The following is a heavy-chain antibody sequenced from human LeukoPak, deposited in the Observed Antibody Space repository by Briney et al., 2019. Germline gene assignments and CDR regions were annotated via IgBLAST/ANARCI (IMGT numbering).Heavy chain of an antibody. CDR1: GGTFSSYA. V-gene: IGHV1-69*05. CDR3: ASAVAAARPYYYYYMDV. CDR2: IIPIFGTA. D-gene: IGHD6-13*01. J-gene: IGHJ6*03. Sequence: SVKVSCKASGGTFSSYAISWARQAPGQGLEWMGGIIPIFGTANYAQKFQGRVTITTDESTSTAYMELSSLRSEDTAVYYCASAVAAARPYYYYYMDVWGKGTTVTVSS.